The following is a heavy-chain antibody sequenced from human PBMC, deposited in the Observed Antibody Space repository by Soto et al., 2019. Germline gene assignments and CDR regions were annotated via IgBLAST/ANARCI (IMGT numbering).Heavy chain of an antibody. CDR2: ISGSDGIT. Sequence: GGSLRLSCAASGFIFRDYAMYWVRQAPGKGLEWVSVISGSDGITFYADSVRGRVTSSRDNSRNMVYLQMISLRAEDTAVYYCAKVIGGSESYWGGSHYYYALDVWGQGTTVTVSS. V-gene: IGHV3-23*01. J-gene: IGHJ6*02. CDR3: AKVIGGSESYWGGSHYYYALDV. CDR1: GFIFRDYA. D-gene: IGHD3-10*01.